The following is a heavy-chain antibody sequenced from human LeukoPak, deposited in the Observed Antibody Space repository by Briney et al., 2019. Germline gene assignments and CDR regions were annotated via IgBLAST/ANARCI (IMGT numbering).Heavy chain of an antibody. J-gene: IGHJ3*02. Sequence: SETLSLTCPVSGGSIRGYYWSWIRQPPGEGLEWIGYIYYSGSANYNPSLRSRVIILVDTSKNQCSLKLSTVTAADTAVYYCARGTVTTSMKAFDIWGQGTMVTVSS. CDR3: ARGTVTTSMKAFDI. CDR1: GGSIRGYY. V-gene: IGHV4-59*08. CDR2: IYYSGSA. D-gene: IGHD4-17*01.